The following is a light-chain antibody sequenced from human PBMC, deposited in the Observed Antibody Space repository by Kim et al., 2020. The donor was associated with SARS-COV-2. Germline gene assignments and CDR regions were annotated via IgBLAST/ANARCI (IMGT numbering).Light chain of an antibody. CDR1: QDIRND. CDR3: LQDYNYPRT. J-gene: IGKJ1*01. V-gene: IGKV1-6*01. Sequence: AIQMTQSPSSLSASVGDRVTITCRASQDIRNDLGWYQHKSGQAPKVLIYGASTLQSGVPSRFSGSGSGTDFTLTISSLQPEDFATYYCLQDYNYPRTFGQGTKVDIK. CDR2: GAS.